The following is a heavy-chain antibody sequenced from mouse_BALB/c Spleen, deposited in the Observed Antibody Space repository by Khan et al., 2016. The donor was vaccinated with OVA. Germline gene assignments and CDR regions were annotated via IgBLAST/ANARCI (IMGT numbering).Heavy chain of an antibody. Sequence: VQLQESGAELARPGASVKMSCKASSYTFTSYTIHWIKLRPGQGLEWIGFINPSNGYTNYNQKFKDKATLTADKSSTTVYMQLSSLTSDDSAVYNCVRDGAYHRNDGWFAYWGQGTLVTVSA. V-gene: IGHV1-4*01. CDR1: SYTFTSYT. CDR3: VRDGAYHRNDGWFAY. D-gene: IGHD2-14*01. CDR2: INPSNGYT. J-gene: IGHJ3*01.